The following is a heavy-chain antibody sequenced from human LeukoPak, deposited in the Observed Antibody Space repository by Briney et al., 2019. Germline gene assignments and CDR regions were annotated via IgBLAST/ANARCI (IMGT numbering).Heavy chain of an antibody. CDR2: INHSGST. V-gene: IGHV4-34*01. J-gene: IGHJ4*02. CDR3: ARDKAGTGSLDY. Sequence: SETLSLTCAVYGGSFSDYYWSWIRQPPGKGLEWIGEINHSGSTNYNPSLKSRVTISVDTSKNQFSLKLSSVTAADTAVYYCARDKAGTGSLDYWGQGTLVTVSS. D-gene: IGHD1-1*01. CDR1: GGSFSDYY.